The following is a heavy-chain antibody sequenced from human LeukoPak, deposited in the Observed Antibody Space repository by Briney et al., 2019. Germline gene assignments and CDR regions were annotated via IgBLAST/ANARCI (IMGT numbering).Heavy chain of an antibody. CDR2: INHSGST. Sequence: KPSETLSLTCAVYGGSFSGYYWSWIRQPPGKGLEWIGEINHSGSTNYNPSLKSRVTISVDTSKNQFSLKLSSVTAADTAVYYCARGRFSWDVWGQGTTVTVSS. CDR3: ARGRFSWDV. J-gene: IGHJ6*02. D-gene: IGHD3-3*01. V-gene: IGHV4-34*01. CDR1: GGSFSGYY.